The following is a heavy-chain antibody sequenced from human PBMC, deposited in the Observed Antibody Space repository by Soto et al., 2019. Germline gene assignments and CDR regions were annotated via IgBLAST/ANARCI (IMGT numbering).Heavy chain of an antibody. CDR1: GFSLSTSGAG. V-gene: IGHV2-5*01. Sequence: SGPTLVNPTQTLTLTCTFSGFSLSTSGAGVGWIRQPPGKALEWLALISWKDDKRYNPGLKSRLTITKDTSKNQVVLTMTNMDPVDTGNYFCATRYGGKYYRWYFDYWGQGTLVTVSS. J-gene: IGHJ4*02. D-gene: IGHD3-10*01. CDR3: ATRYGGKYYRWYFDY. CDR2: ISWKDDK.